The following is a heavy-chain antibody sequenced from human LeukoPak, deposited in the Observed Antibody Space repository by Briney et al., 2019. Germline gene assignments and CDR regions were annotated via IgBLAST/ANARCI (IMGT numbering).Heavy chain of an antibody. Sequence: SQTLSLTCSVSGDSFRSGTYYWSWIRQPAGKGLEWIGRIYTSGSTSYNPSLKSRVTISVDTSKNQFSLQLTSVTAADTAVYYCARGGGATRIDYWGQGTLVTVSS. CDR2: IYTSGST. V-gene: IGHV4-61*02. D-gene: IGHD5-12*01. CDR3: ARGGGATRIDY. J-gene: IGHJ4*02. CDR1: GDSFRSGTYY.